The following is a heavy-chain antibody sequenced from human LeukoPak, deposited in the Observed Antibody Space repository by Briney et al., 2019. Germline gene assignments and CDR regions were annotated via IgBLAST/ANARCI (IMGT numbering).Heavy chain of an antibody. Sequence: GGSLRLSCAASGFTFSSYSMNWVRQAPGKGLEWVSSISSSSSYIYYADSVKGRFTISRDDAKNSLYLQMNSLRAEDTAVYYCARDWPTIAAAGTIPEYFQHWGQGTLVTVSS. CDR2: ISSSSSYI. J-gene: IGHJ1*01. V-gene: IGHV3-21*01. CDR3: ARDWPTIAAAGTIPEYFQH. D-gene: IGHD6-13*01. CDR1: GFTFSSYS.